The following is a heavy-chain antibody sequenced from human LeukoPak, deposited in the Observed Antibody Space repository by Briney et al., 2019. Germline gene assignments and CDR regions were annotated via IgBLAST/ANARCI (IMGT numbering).Heavy chain of an antibody. Sequence: GASVKVSCKVSGYTLTELSMHWVRQAPGKGLEWMGGFDPEDGETIYAQKFQGRVTMTRNTSISTAYMELSSLRSEDTAVYYCARKYSSSWYWVDYFDYWGQGTLVTVSS. V-gene: IGHV1-24*01. D-gene: IGHD6-13*01. CDR2: FDPEDGET. CDR3: ARKYSSSWYWVDYFDY. J-gene: IGHJ4*02. CDR1: GYTLTELS.